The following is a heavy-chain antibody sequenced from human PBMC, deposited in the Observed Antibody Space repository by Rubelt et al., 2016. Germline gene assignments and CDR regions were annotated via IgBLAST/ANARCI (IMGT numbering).Heavy chain of an antibody. V-gene: IGHV3-48*04. CDR1: GSTFSTYS. D-gene: IGHD6-19*01. CDR3: AREGWT. Sequence: EVQLVESGGGLVQPGGSLRVSCAASGSTFSTYSMNWVRQAPGKGLEWVSSINKGSNTIYYADSVKGRCTTSRDDAKNSRSLQMNSLRAEDTAVYYCAREGWTWGQGTLVTVSS. CDR2: INKGSNTI. J-gene: IGHJ4*02.